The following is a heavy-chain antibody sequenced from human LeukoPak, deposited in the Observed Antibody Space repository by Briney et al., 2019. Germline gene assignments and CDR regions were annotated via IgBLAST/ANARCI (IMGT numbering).Heavy chain of an antibody. CDR3: ARQVDTAINY. V-gene: IGHV4-39*01. D-gene: IGHD5-18*01. CDR1: GGSISSSSYY. CDR2: IYYSGST. Sequence: SETLSLTCTVSGGSISSSSYYWGWIRQPPGKGLEWIGSIYYSGSTYYNPSLKSRVTISVDTSKNQFSLKLSSVTAADTAVYYCARQVDTAINYWGQGTLVTVSS. J-gene: IGHJ4*02.